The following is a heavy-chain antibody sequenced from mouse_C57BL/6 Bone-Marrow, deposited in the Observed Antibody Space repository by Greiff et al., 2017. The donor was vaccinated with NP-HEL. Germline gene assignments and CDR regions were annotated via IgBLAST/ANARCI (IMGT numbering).Heavy chain of an antibody. CDR1: GYTFTDYE. Sequence: VQVVESGAELVRPGASVTLSCKASGYTFTDYEMHWVKQTPVHGLEWIGAIDPETGGTAYNQKFKGKAILTADKSSSTAYMELRSLTSEDSAVYYCTRPNYYGSSYWYFDVWGTGTTVTVSS. CDR3: TRPNYYGSSYWYFDV. CDR2: IDPETGGT. D-gene: IGHD1-1*01. J-gene: IGHJ1*03. V-gene: IGHV1-15*01.